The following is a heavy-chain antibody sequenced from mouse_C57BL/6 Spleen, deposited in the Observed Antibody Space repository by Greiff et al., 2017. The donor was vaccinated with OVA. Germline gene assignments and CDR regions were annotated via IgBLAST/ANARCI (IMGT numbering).Heavy chain of an antibody. V-gene: IGHV1-80*01. CDR3: ARHYGSSYGYFDV. D-gene: IGHD1-1*01. CDR1: GYAFSSYW. Sequence: VKLMESGAELVKPGASVKISCKASGYAFSSYWMNWVKQRPGKGLEWIGQIYPGDGDTNYNGKFKGKATLTADKSYSTAYMQLSSLTSEDSAVYFCARHYGSSYGYFDVWGTGTTVTVSS. CDR2: IYPGDGDT. J-gene: IGHJ1*03.